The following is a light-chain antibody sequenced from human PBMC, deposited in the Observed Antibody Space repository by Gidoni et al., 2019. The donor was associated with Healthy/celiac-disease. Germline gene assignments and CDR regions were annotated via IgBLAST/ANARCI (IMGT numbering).Light chain of an antibody. CDR2: GAS. V-gene: IGKV3-15*01. CDR1: ESVSSN. Sequence: EIVLTHSPATRAGSPGERATLSCRASESVSSNLACYQQKPGQAPRLLNYGASTRATGIPARFSGSGSGTEFPLTISSLQSEDFAVYYRQQYNTWPRTFGQGTKVEIK. CDR3: QQYNTWPRT. J-gene: IGKJ1*01.